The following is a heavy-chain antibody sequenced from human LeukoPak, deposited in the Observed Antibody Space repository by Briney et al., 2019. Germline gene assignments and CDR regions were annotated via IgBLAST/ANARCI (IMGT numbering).Heavy chain of an antibody. V-gene: IGHV3-7*04. CDR3: ARVVTAISGRIDY. CDR1: GFTFSNYW. Sequence: QPGGSLRLSCAASGFTFSNYWMSWVRQAPGKGLEWVANIKQDRSEKYYVDSVKGRFTISRDNAKNSLYLQMNSLRAEDTAVYYCARVVTAISGRIDYWGQGTLVTVSS. J-gene: IGHJ4*02. CDR2: IKQDRSEK. D-gene: IGHD2-21*02.